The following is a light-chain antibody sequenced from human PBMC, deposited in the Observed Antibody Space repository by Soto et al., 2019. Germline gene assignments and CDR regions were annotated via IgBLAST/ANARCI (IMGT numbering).Light chain of an antibody. CDR1: SSDVGGYNY. J-gene: IGLJ1*01. Sequence: QSVLTQPASVSGSPGQSITISCTGTSSDVGGYNYVSWYQQHPGKAPKLMIYEVSNRPSGVSNRFSGSKSGSTASLTISGLQAEGEADYYCSSYTSSSYYVFGTGTKATVL. V-gene: IGLV2-14*01. CDR2: EVS. CDR3: SSYTSSSYYV.